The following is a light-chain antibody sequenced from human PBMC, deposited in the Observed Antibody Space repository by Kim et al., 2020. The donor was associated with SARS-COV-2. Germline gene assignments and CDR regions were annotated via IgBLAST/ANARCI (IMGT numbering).Light chain of an antibody. CDR2: EVN. CDR3: SSYAGSGLGV. CDR1: NSDVGSYNL. J-gene: IGLJ3*02. Sequence: QSALTQPASVSGSPGQSITISCTGTNSDVGSYNLVSWYQQHPGKAPKLMIYEVNNRPSGVSDRFSGSKSGNTDSLTISGLQAEDEADYYCSSYAGSGLGVFGGGTQLTVL. V-gene: IGLV2-23*02.